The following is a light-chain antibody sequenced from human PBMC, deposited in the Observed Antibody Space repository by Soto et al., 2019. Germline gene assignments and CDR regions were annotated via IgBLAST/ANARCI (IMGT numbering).Light chain of an antibody. CDR2: DAS. V-gene: IGKV1-33*01. CDR3: QQYDNLWT. Sequence: DIQMTLSPSSLSASVGDRVTITCQASQDISNYLNWYQQKPGKAPKLLIYDASNLETGVPSRFSGSGSGTDFTFTISSLQPEDIATYYCQQYDNLWTFGQGTKVEIK. J-gene: IGKJ1*01. CDR1: QDISNY.